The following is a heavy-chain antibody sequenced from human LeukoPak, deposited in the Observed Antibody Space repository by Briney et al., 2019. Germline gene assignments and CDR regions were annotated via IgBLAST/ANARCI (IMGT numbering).Heavy chain of an antibody. V-gene: IGHV4-34*01. J-gene: IGHJ5*02. CDR3: ARARIVLMVYASWFDP. CDR1: GGSFSGYY. CDR2: INHSGST. Sequence: PSESLSLTCAVYGGSFSGYYWSWIRQPPGKGLEWIGEINHSGSTNYNPSLKSRVTISVDTSKNQSSLKLSSVTAADTAVYYCARARIVLMVYASWFDPWGQGTLVTVSS. D-gene: IGHD2-8*01.